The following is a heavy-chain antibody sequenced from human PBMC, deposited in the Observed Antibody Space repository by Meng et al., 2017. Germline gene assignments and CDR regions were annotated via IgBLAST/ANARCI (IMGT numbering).Heavy chain of an antibody. V-gene: IGHV2-5*01. D-gene: IGHD6-13*01. Sequence: SGPTLMKPTQTLTLTCTFSGFSLSTSGVGVGWIRQPPGKALEWLALIYWNDDKRYSPSLKSRLTITKDTSKNQVVLTMTNMDPVDTATYYCAHRRGMAAAGAWGQGTLVTVSS. CDR1: GFSLSTSGVG. J-gene: IGHJ5*02. CDR2: IYWNDDK. CDR3: AHRRGMAAAGA.